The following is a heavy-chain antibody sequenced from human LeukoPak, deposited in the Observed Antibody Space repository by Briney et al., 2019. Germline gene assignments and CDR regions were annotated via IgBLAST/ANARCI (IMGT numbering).Heavy chain of an antibody. D-gene: IGHD1-26*01. CDR3: ARLVVGATEVDY. J-gene: IGHJ4*02. V-gene: IGHV4-39*01. Sequence: SETLSLTCTVSGGSISSSSYYWGWIRQPPGEGLEWIGSIYYSGSTYYNPSLKSRVTISVDTSKNQFSLKLSSVTAADTAVYYCARLVVGATEVDYWGQGTLVTVSS. CDR1: GGSISSSSYY. CDR2: IYYSGST.